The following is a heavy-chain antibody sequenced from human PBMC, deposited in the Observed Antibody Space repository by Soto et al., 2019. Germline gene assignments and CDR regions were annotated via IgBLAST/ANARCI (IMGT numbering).Heavy chain of an antibody. D-gene: IGHD6-13*01. Sequence: ASVKVSCKASGYTFTSYGISWVRQAPGQGLEWMGWISAYNGNTNYAQKLQGRVTMTTDTSTSTAYMELRSLRTDDTAVYYCARDLSSYSSSWYPFDYWGQGTLVTVSS. V-gene: IGHV1-18*01. CDR3: ARDLSSYSSSWYPFDY. CDR1: GYTFTSYG. J-gene: IGHJ4*02. CDR2: ISAYNGNT.